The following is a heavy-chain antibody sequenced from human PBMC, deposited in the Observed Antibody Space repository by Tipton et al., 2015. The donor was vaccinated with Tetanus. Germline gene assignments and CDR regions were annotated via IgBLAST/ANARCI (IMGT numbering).Heavy chain of an antibody. CDR1: GGSTSSYY. J-gene: IGHJ3*02. Sequence: TLSLTCSVSGGSTSSYYWTWIRQPPGRGLEWIGYVHYSGKTNYSPSLTSRVTLSVDTSRKQFSLKLRSVTAADTAVYYCARVGWLQQNKPAFDIWGQGTMVTVSS. CDR3: ARVGWLQQNKPAFDI. CDR2: VHYSGKT. D-gene: IGHD5-24*01. V-gene: IGHV4-59*01.